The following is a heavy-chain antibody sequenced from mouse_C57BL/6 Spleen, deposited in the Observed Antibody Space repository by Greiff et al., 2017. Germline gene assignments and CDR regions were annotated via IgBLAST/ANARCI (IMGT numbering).Heavy chain of an antibody. CDR3: ARQGSSYDC. CDR1: GFTFSSYG. J-gene: IGHJ2*01. Sequence: EVMLVESGGDLVKPGGSLKLSCAASGFTFSSYGMSWVRQTPDKRLEWVATISSGGSYTYYPDSVKGRFTISRDNAKTTLYLQMSSLKSEDTAMYYCARQGSSYDCWGQGTTLTVSS. D-gene: IGHD1-1*01. V-gene: IGHV5-6*01. CDR2: ISSGGSYT.